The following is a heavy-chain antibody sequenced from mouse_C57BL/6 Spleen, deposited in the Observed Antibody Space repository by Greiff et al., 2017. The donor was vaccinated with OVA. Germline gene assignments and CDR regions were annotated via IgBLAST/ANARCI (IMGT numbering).Heavy chain of an antibody. CDR1: GYTFTSYG. Sequence: VQLQQSGAELARPGASVKLSCKASGYTFTSYGISWVKQRTGQGLEWIGEIYPRSGNTYYNEKFKGKATLTADKSSSTAYMELRSLTSEDSAVYFCARSIDYGNYEGAMDYWGQGTSVTVSS. D-gene: IGHD2-1*01. CDR2: IYPRSGNT. CDR3: ARSIDYGNYEGAMDY. V-gene: IGHV1-81*01. J-gene: IGHJ4*01.